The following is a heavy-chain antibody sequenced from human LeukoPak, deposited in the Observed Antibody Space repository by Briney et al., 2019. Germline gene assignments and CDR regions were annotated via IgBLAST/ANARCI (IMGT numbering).Heavy chain of an antibody. CDR3: ARARNPYSYYHSMDV. V-gene: IGHV4-38-2*01. J-gene: IGHJ6*03. CDR2: IYYSGST. D-gene: IGHD1-14*01. CDR1: GYSISSGYY. Sequence: SETLSLTCAVSGYSISSGYYWGWIRQPPGKGLEWIGSIYYSGSTYYNPSLKSRVTISVDTSKNQFSLKLSSVTAADTAVYYCARARNPYSYYHSMDVWGKGTTVTVSS.